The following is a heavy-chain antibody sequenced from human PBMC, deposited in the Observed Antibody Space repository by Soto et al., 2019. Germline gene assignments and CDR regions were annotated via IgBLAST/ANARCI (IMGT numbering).Heavy chain of an antibody. V-gene: IGHV2-5*02. J-gene: IGHJ5*02. Sequence: QITLKESGPTLVKPTQTLTLTCTFSGFSLTTSGVGVGWIRKPPGKALVWLVLIYWDDDKRYSPSLKSRLNIPKDTSKNQVVLTMTNMDPADTATYFCAHRTTTVTWWFDPWGKGTLVTVSS. CDR1: GFSLTTSGVG. CDR2: IYWDDDK. CDR3: AHRTTTVTWWFDP. D-gene: IGHD4-17*01.